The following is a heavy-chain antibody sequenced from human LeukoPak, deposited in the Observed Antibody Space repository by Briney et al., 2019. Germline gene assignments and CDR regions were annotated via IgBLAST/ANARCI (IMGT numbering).Heavy chain of an antibody. CDR3: ARVVGATTQLDY. Sequence: ASVKVPCKASGYTFTSHSMHWVRQAPGQRLEWMGWINTGNGNTKYSQKFQGKVTITRDTSASTAYMELSSLRSEDTAVYYCARVVGATTQLDYWGQGTLVTVSS. CDR2: INTGNGNT. V-gene: IGHV1-3*04. D-gene: IGHD1-26*01. CDR1: GYTFTSHS. J-gene: IGHJ4*02.